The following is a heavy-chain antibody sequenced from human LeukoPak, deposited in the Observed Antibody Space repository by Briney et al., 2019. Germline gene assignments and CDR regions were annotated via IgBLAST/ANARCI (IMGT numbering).Heavy chain of an antibody. D-gene: IGHD3-22*01. CDR2: IYYSGST. J-gene: IGHJ3*02. CDR1: GGSLSSYY. V-gene: IGHV4-59*01. CDR3: ARGWKRIKSYYYDSSGHPTYAFDI. Sequence: SETLSLTCTVSGGSLSSYYWSWIRQPPGKGLEWIGYIYYSGSTNYNPSLKGRVTISVDTSKNQFSLKLSSVTAADTAVYYCARGWKRIKSYYYDSSGHPTYAFDIWGQGTMVTVSS.